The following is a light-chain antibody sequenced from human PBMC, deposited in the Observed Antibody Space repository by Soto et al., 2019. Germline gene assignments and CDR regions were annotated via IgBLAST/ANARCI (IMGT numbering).Light chain of an antibody. V-gene: IGKV1-27*01. CDR1: QGISNY. CDR2: AAS. CDR3: QKYTSAPFT. Sequence: DIQMTQSPSSLSASVGDRVTITCRASQGISNYLAWYQQKPGKVPKLLIYAASTLQSGVPSRFSGCGSGTDFTLSISSLQPEDVATYYCQKYTSAPFTFGHFTQVDI. J-gene: IGKJ3*01.